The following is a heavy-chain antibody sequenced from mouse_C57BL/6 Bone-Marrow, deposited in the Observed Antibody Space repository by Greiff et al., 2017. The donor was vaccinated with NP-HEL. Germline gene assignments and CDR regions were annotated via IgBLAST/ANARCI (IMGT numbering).Heavy chain of an antibody. CDR3: TTLYYYGSSSH. D-gene: IGHD1-1*01. CDR1: GFNIKDDY. Sequence: EVQLQQSGAELVRPGASVKLSCTASGFNIKDDYMHWVKQRPEQGLEWIGWIDPENGDTEYASKVQGKATITADTSSNTAYLQLSSLTSEDTAVYYCTTLYYYGSSSHWGQGTLVTVSA. J-gene: IGHJ3*01. CDR2: IDPENGDT. V-gene: IGHV14-4*01.